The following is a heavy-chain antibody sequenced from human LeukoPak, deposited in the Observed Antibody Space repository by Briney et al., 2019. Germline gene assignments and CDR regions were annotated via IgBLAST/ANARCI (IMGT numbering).Heavy chain of an antibody. D-gene: IGHD2-2*01. CDR3: AKPHLAYCSTTSCSLGF. Sequence: GGSLRLSCAASGFTFSSYAMSWVRQAPGKGLEWVSAISCSGGSTYYADSVKGRFTISRDNSKNTLYLQMSSLRAEDTAIYYCAKPHLAYCSTTSCSLGFWGQGTLVTVSS. CDR1: GFTFSSYA. CDR2: ISCSGGST. J-gene: IGHJ4*02. V-gene: IGHV3-23*01.